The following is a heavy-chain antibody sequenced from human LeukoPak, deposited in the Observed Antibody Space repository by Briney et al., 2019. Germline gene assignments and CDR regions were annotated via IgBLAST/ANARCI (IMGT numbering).Heavy chain of an antibody. CDR2: ISYDGSNK. J-gene: IGHJ4*02. V-gene: IGHV3-30*18. CDR1: GFTFSSYG. D-gene: IGHD3-10*01. Sequence: PGRSLRLSCAASGFTFSSYGMHWVRQAPGKGLEWVAVISYDGSNKHYADSVKGRFTISRDNSKNTLYLQMNSLRAEDTAVYYCAKGAPYGSGSYPDYWGQGTLVTVSS. CDR3: AKGAPYGSGSYPDY.